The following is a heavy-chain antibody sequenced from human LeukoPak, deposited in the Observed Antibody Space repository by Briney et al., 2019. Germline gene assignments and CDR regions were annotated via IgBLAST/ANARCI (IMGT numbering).Heavy chain of an antibody. D-gene: IGHD6-13*01. CDR2: IYHSGST. J-gene: IGHJ4*02. CDR1: GYSISSGYY. CDR3: AESPGISAAGAGY. Sequence: SETLSLTCAVSGYSISSGYYWGWIRQPPGKGLEWIGSIYHSGSTYYNPSLKSRVTISVGTSKNQFSLKLSSVTAADTAVYSCAESPGISAAGAGYWGQANLVTVSS. V-gene: IGHV4-38-2*01.